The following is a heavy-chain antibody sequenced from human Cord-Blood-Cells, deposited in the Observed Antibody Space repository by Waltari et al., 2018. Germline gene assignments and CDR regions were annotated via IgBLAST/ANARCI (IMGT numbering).Heavy chain of an antibody. CDR3: ARHHQTTCFDY. D-gene: IGHD4-17*01. V-gene: IGHV4-34*01. CDR2: INHSGST. CDR1: GGSFSGYY. Sequence: QLQQWGAGLLKPSETLSLTCAVYGGSFSGYYWSWIRQPPGKGLEWIGEINHSGSTNYNPSLKSRVTISVDTSKNQFSLKLSSVTAADTAVYYCARHHQTTCFDYWGQGTLVTVSS. J-gene: IGHJ4*02.